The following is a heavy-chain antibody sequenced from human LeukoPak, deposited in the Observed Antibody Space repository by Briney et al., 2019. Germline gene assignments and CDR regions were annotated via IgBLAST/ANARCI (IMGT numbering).Heavy chain of an antibody. V-gene: IGHV4-59*01. Sequence: PSETLSLTCTVSGGSISSYYWSWIRQPPGKGLEWIGHIYYSGSTNYNPSLKSRVTISVDTSKNQFSLKLSSVTAADTAVYYCANSIDFDYGDYYFDYWGQGALVTISS. CDR1: GGSISSYY. CDR3: ANSIDFDYGDYYFDY. CDR2: IYYSGST. J-gene: IGHJ4*02. D-gene: IGHD4-17*01.